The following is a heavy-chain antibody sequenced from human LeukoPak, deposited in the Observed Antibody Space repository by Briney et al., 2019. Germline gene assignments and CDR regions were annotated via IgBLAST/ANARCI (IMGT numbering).Heavy chain of an antibody. Sequence: PGGSLRLSCAASGFTLSSCAMTWVRQAQGKGLEWVSSIRGSGATTYYADSVKGRFTISRDNSNNTVYLQMNSLRAEDTAVYYCAKDQSRVGASDPFDYWGQGMQVGVSS. J-gene: IGHJ4*02. CDR1: GFTLSSCA. CDR3: AKDQSRVGASDPFDY. D-gene: IGHD1-26*01. V-gene: IGHV3-23*01. CDR2: IRGSGATT.